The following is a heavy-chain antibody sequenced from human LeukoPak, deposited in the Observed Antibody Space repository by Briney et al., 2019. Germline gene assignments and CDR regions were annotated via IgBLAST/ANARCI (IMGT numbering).Heavy chain of an antibody. CDR2: IIDNGDTT. CDR3: AKLGGPEIYNYYVGV. V-gene: IGHV3-23*01. J-gene: IGHJ6*03. Sequence: GGSLRLSCAASGFNFNRYAMSWVRQAPGKGLEWVSGIIDNGDTTYHANSVKGRFTISRDNSKNTLYLQMHSLRAEDTAVYYCAKLGGPEIYNYYVGVWGKGTTVAVSS. D-gene: IGHD3-16*01. CDR1: GFNFNRYA.